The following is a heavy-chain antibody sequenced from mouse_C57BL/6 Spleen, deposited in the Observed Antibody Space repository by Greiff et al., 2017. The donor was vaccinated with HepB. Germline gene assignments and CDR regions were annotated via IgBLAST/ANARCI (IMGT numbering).Heavy chain of an antibody. J-gene: IGHJ1*03. Sequence: QVQLQQPGAELVMPGASVKLSCKASGYTFTSYWMHWVKQRPGQGLEWIGEIDPSDSYTNYNQKFKGKSTLTVDKSSSTAYMQLSSLTSEDSAVYYCARATYYSKGYFDVWGTGTTVTVSS. D-gene: IGHD2-5*01. CDR2: IDPSDSYT. V-gene: IGHV1-69*01. CDR3: ARATYYSKGYFDV. CDR1: GYTFTSYW.